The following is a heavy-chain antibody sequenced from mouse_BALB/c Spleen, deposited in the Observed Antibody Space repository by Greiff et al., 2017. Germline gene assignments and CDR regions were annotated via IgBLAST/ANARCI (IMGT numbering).Heavy chain of an antibody. J-gene: IGHJ4*01. V-gene: IGHV1-7*01. Sequence: VQLQQSGAELAKPGASVKMSCKASGYTFTSYWMHWVKQRPGQGLEWIGYINPSTGYTEYNQKFKDKATLTADKSSSTAYMQLSSLTSEDSAVYYCASTMITEGYAMDYGGQGTSVTVSS. CDR3: ASTMITEGYAMDY. D-gene: IGHD2-4*01. CDR2: INPSTGYT. CDR1: GYTFTSYW.